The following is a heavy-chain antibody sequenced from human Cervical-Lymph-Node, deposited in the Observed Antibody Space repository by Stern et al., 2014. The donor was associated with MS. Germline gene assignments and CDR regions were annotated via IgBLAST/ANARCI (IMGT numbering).Heavy chain of an antibody. CDR3: ARGWGWFDP. CDR1: GDSISISTYY. J-gene: IGHJ5*02. Sequence: VQLVESGPGLVKPSETLSLTCNVSGDSISISTYYWSWIRQPPGRGLEWIAGVDYSGDTYYAPSLKSRVTISVDTSKNQFSLKLSSVTAADTAIYYCARGWGWFDPWGQGTLVNVSS. V-gene: IGHV4-39*02. CDR2: VDYSGDT. D-gene: IGHD3-16*01.